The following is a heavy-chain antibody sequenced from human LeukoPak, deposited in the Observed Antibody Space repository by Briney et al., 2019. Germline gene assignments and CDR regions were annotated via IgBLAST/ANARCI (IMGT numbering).Heavy chain of an antibody. J-gene: IGHJ4*02. V-gene: IGHV4-59*01. D-gene: IGHD1-26*01. CDR2: IYYSGST. Sequence: PSETLSLTCTVSGGSISSYYWSWIRQPPGKGLEWIGYIYYSGSTNYNPSLKSRVTISVDTSKSQFSLKLSSVTAADTAVYYCARDGVGATHFDYSGQGNLVTVSS. CDR3: ARDGVGATHFDY. CDR1: GGSISSYY.